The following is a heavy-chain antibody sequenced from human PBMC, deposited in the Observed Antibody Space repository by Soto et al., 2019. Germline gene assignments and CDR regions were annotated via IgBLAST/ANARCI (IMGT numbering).Heavy chain of an antibody. Sequence: QVQLVQSGAEVRKPGSSVKVSCKASGGTFSSYAISWVRQAPGQGLEWMGGIIPLFGTANYAQKFQGRVEITADETTSSAYMELISLRSEGAAVYYCASSRVGSSGYYHFDFWGQGTLVIVSS. D-gene: IGHD3-22*01. CDR3: ASSRVGSSGYYHFDF. CDR1: GGTFSSYA. V-gene: IGHV1-69*12. CDR2: IIPLFGTA. J-gene: IGHJ4*02.